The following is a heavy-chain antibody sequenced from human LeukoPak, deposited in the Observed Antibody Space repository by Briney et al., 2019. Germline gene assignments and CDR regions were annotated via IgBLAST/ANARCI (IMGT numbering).Heavy chain of an antibody. CDR1: GGSFSGYY. D-gene: IGHD5-18*01. V-gene: IGHV4-34*01. Sequence: PSETLSLTCAVYGGSFSGYYWSWIRQPPGKGLEWIGEINHSGSTNYNPSLKSRVSISVDTSKNQFPLKLSSVTAADTAVYYCARLGRVGTAMVKGYYYYGMDVWGQGTTVTVSS. J-gene: IGHJ6*02. CDR3: ARLGRVGTAMVKGYYYYGMDV. CDR2: INHSGST.